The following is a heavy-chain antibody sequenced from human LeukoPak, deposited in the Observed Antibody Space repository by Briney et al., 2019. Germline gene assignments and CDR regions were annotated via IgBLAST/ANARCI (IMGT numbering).Heavy chain of an antibody. V-gene: IGHV3-49*04. CDR3: TRVPQGYDSSGYYYGGYFDY. CDR2: IRSKAYGGTT. D-gene: IGHD3-22*01. Sequence: GGSLRLSCTASGFTFGDYAMSWVRQAPGKGLEWVGFIRSKAYGGTTEYAASVKGRFTISRDDSKSIAYLQMNSLKTEDTAVYYCTRVPQGYDSSGYYYGGYFDYWGQGTLVTVSS. J-gene: IGHJ4*02. CDR1: GFTFGDYA.